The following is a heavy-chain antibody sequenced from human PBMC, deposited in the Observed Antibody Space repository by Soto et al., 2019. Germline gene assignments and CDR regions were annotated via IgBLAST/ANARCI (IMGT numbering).Heavy chain of an antibody. CDR3: AREGAMTTVTMALMYYFDY. CDR1: GFTFSSYW. CDR2: IKQDGSEK. V-gene: IGHV3-7*05. Sequence: GGSLRLSCAASGFTFSSYWMSWVRQAPGKGLEWVANIKQDGSEKYYVDSVKGRFTISRDNAKNSLYLQMNSLRAEDTAVYYCAREGAMTTVTMALMYYFDYWGQGTLVTVSS. D-gene: IGHD4-17*01. J-gene: IGHJ4*02.